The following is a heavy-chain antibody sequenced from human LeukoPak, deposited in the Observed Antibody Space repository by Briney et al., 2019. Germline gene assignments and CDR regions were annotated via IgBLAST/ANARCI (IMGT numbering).Heavy chain of an antibody. CDR3: VRGPYGMDV. J-gene: IGHJ6*02. V-gene: IGHV4-30-4*08. CDR2: IYSRGSA. CDR1: GGSVSSGDYY. Sequence: SETLSLTCTVSGGSVSSGDYYWTWIRQPPGKGLEWIGYIYSRGSAYSAPSLKNRVTISVDTSKNQFSLKLSSVTAADTAVYYCVRGPYGMDVWGQGTTVTVSS.